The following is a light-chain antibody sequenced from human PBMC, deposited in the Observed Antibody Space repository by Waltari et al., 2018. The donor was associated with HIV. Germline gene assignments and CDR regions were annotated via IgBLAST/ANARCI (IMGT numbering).Light chain of an antibody. V-gene: IGLV6-57*04. CDR1: SGSIASNY. Sequence: NFMLTQPHSVSESPGKTVTISCTRSSGSIASNYVQWYQQRPGSAPTTVISEDNQRPSGVPDRFSGSIDSSSNSASLTISGLKTEDEADYYCQSYDSSNHNWVFGGGTKLTVL. J-gene: IGLJ3*02. CDR3: QSYDSSNHNWV. CDR2: EDN.